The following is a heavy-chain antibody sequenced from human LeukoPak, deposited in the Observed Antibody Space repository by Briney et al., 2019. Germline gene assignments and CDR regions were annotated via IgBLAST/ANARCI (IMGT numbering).Heavy chain of an antibody. D-gene: IGHD2-15*01. J-gene: IGHJ6*02. Sequence: GGSLRLSCAASGFTFSSYAMHWVRQAPGKGLEWVAVISYDGSNKYYADSVKGRFTISRDNSKNTLYLQMNSLRAEDTAVYYCARAGDCSGGSCYSSSSRYYYYYGMDVWGQGTTVTVSS. CDR2: ISYDGSNK. V-gene: IGHV3-30-3*01. CDR1: GFTFSSYA. CDR3: ARAGDCSGGSCYSSSSRYYYYYGMDV.